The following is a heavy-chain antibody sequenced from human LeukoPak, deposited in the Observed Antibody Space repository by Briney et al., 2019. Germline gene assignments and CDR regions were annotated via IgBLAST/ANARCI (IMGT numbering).Heavy chain of an antibody. CDR1: GFTFSHCS. J-gene: IGHJ3*02. V-gene: IGHV3-21*01. CDR3: ASETRRGYSYGSPTDGFDI. D-gene: IGHD5-18*01. Sequence: PGGSLRLSCAASGFTFSHCSMNWVRQAPGKGLEWVSSISSSSSHIYYADSVKGGFTISRDNAKNSLYLQMNRLRAEDTAVYYCASETRRGYSYGSPTDGFDIWGQGTMVTVSS. CDR2: ISSSSSHI.